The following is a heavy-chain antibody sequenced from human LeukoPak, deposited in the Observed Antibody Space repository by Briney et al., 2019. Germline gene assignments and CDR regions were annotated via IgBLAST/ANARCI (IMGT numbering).Heavy chain of an antibody. CDR2: IYTSGST. Sequence: TSETLSLTCTVSGGSISGYYWSWIRQPAGKGLEWIGRIYTSGSTTYNPSLKSRVTMSVDTSKNQFSLNLTSVTAADTAVYYCARDGGYWGQGTLVTVSS. J-gene: IGHJ4*02. CDR1: GGSISGYY. CDR3: ARDGGY. V-gene: IGHV4-4*07.